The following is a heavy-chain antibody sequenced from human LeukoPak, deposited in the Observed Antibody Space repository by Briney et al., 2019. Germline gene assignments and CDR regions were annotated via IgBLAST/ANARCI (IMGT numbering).Heavy chain of an antibody. J-gene: IGHJ4*02. CDR1: GFTFSSYA. CDR3: AKEGLRAAAERRSEKCFDY. V-gene: IGHV3-23*01. D-gene: IGHD6-13*01. CDR2: ITGSGGST. Sequence: GGSLRLSCAASGFTFSSYAMSWVRQAPGKGLEWVSGITGSGGSTYYADSVKGRFTISRDNSKNTLYLQMNSLRAEDTAVYYCAKEGLRAAAERRSEKCFDYWGQGTLVTVSS.